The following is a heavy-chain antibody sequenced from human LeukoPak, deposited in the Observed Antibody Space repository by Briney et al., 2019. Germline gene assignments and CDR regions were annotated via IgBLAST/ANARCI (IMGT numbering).Heavy chain of an antibody. Sequence: GGSLRLSCAASGFTFSDHYMDWVRQASGKGLEWVGRIRNRVYSYTTEYAASVRGRFTISRDDSQSSLYLQMNSLRAEDTAVYYCARDVPDIVVVPADMAGGYWFDPWGQGTLVTVSS. V-gene: IGHV3-72*01. D-gene: IGHD2-2*01. CDR3: ARDVPDIVVVPADMAGGYWFDP. CDR2: IRNRVYSYTT. CDR1: GFTFSDHY. J-gene: IGHJ5*02.